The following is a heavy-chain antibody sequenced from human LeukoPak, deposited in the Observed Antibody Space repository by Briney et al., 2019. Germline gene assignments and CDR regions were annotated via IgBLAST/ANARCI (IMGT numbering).Heavy chain of an antibody. CDR1: GFTFSSYS. CDR3: ARVVSRGYDFWWELNYGMDV. D-gene: IGHD3-3*01. Sequence: AGGSLRLSCAASGFTFSSYSMNWVRQAPGKGLEWVSYISSSSSTIYYADSVKGRFTISRDNAKNSLYLQMNSLRAEDTAVYYCARVVSRGYDFWWELNYGMDVWGQGTTVTVSS. CDR2: ISSSSSTI. V-gene: IGHV3-48*01. J-gene: IGHJ6*02.